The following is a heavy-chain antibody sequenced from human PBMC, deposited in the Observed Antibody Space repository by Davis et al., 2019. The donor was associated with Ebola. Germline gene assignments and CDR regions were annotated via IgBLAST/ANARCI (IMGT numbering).Heavy chain of an antibody. CDR3: ARDKGNWWFDY. Sequence: SVKVSCKASLGTFSSYAIIWVRHAPGQGLEWMGGIIPIFGTANYAQKFQGRVTITADESTSTAYMELSSLRSEDTAVYYCARDKGNWWFDYWGQGTLVTVSS. CDR2: IIPIFGTA. CDR1: LGTFSSYA. V-gene: IGHV1-69*13. J-gene: IGHJ4*02. D-gene: IGHD2-8*02.